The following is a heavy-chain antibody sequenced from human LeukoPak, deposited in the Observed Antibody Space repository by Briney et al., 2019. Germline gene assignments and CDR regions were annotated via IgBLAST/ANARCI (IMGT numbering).Heavy chain of an antibody. D-gene: IGHD2-2*02. CDR3: ARDGVIVVVPAAIGYYYYGMDV. CDR1: GFTFSSYS. Sequence: GGSLRLSCAASGFTFSSYSMNWVRQAPGKGLEWVSSISGSSSYIYYADSVKGRFTISRDNAKNSLYLQMNSLRAEDTAVYYCARDGVIVVVPAAIGYYYYGMDVWGQGTTVTVSS. V-gene: IGHV3-21*01. CDR2: ISGSSSYI. J-gene: IGHJ6*02.